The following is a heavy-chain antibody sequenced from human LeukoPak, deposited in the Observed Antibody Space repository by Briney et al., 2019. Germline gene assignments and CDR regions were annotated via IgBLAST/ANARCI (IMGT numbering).Heavy chain of an antibody. V-gene: IGHV3-9*03. CDR3: ARASADLYFDY. D-gene: IGHD2-2*01. Sequence: GRSLRLSCAASGFTFDDYAMHWVRQAPGKGLEWVSGISWNSGSIGYADSVKGRFPIPRDNAKNSLYLQMNSLRAEDMASYYCARASADLYFDYWAQGTMVTVSS. CDR2: ISWNSGSI. J-gene: IGHJ4*02. CDR1: GFTFDDYA.